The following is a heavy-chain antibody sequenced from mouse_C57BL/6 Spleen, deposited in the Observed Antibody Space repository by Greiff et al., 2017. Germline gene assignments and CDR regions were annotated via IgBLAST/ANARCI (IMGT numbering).Heavy chain of an antibody. CDR1: GFTFTDYY. CDR3: ARYGYDYDEDLAMDY. J-gene: IGHJ4*01. CDR2: IRNKANGYTT. Sequence: EVQGVESGGGLVQPGGSLSLSCAASGFTFTDYYMSWVRQPPGKALEWLGFIRNKANGYTTEYSASVKGRFTISRDNSQSILYLQMNALRAEDSATDYCARYGYDYDEDLAMDYWGQGTSVTVSS. V-gene: IGHV7-3*01. D-gene: IGHD2-4*01.